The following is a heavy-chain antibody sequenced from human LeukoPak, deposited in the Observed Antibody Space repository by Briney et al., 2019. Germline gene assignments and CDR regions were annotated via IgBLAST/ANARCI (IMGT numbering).Heavy chain of an antibody. Sequence: SETLSLTCTVSGGSISSYYWSWIRQPPGKGLEWIGYIYYSGNTNYNPSLKSRVTISVDTSKNQFSLKLSSVTAADTAVYYCAREVYCGSTSCYAPFFDYWGQGTLVTVSS. CDR1: GGSISSYY. D-gene: IGHD2-2*01. V-gene: IGHV4-59*01. J-gene: IGHJ4*02. CDR3: AREVYCGSTSCYAPFFDY. CDR2: IYYSGNT.